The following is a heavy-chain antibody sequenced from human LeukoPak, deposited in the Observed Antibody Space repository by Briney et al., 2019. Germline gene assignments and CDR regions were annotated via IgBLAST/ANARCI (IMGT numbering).Heavy chain of an antibody. J-gene: IGHJ4*02. Sequence: GGSLRLSCAASGFTFSSYAMHWVRQAPGKGLEWVAVISYDGSNKYYADSVKGRFTISRDNSKNTLYLQMNSLRAEDTAVYYCARASRWLQLGGDYWGQGTLVTVSS. V-gene: IGHV3-30*04. CDR3: ARASRWLQLGGDY. CDR2: ISYDGSNK. D-gene: IGHD5-24*01. CDR1: GFTFSSYA.